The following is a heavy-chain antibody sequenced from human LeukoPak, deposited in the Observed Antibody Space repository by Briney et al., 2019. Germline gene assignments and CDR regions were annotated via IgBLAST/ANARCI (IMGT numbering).Heavy chain of an antibody. Sequence: GGSLRLSCAASGFTFRSYAMSWVRQAPGKGLEWVSYISSSGSTIYYADSVKGRFTISRDNAKNSLYLQMNSLRAEDTAVYYCASSYYGMDVWGQGTTVTVSS. CDR2: ISSSGSTI. J-gene: IGHJ6*02. CDR1: GFTFRSYA. CDR3: ASSYYGMDV. V-gene: IGHV3-48*03.